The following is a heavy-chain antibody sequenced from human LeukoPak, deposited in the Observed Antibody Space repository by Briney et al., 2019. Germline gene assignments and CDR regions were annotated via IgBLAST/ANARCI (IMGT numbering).Heavy chain of an antibody. CDR3: GYYYYGMDV. Sequence: PGGSLRLSCAASGFTFSSYAMHWVRQAPGKGLEWVAVISYDGSNKYYADSVKGRFTISRDNSKNTLYLQMNSLRAEDTAVYYCGYYYYGMDVWGQGTTVTVSS. CDR2: ISYDGSNK. J-gene: IGHJ6*02. V-gene: IGHV3-30-3*01. CDR1: GFTFSSYA.